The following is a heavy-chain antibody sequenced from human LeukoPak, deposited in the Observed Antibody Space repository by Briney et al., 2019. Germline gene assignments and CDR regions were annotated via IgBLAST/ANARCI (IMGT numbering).Heavy chain of an antibody. J-gene: IGHJ4*02. CDR1: GLTFSSNW. CDR3: STQRGGSPGDY. D-gene: IGHD6-25*01. V-gene: IGHV3-74*01. CDR2: INSDGSST. Sequence: GGSLRLSCATSGLTFSSNWMHWVRQAPGKGLVWVSRINSDGSSTIYADSVKGRFTISRDNAKNTLYLQMNRPRAEDTAVDYCSTQRGGSPGDYWGQGALVTVSS.